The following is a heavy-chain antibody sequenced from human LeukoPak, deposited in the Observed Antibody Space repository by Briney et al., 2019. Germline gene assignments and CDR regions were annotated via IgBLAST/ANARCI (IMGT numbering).Heavy chain of an antibody. CDR2: IRQDGSEK. D-gene: IGHD3/OR15-3a*01. CDR1: GLNFEAYW. Sequence: GESLRLSCVDSGLNFEAYWMAWVRQAPGKGPEWVANIRQDGSEKNYVDSVRGRFTISGDNAKNSLYLQMNSLRAEDTAVYYCAREGAFWTGFSPNWPDPWGQGTLVTVSS. CDR3: AREGAFWTGFSPNWPDP. V-gene: IGHV3-7*01. J-gene: IGHJ5*02.